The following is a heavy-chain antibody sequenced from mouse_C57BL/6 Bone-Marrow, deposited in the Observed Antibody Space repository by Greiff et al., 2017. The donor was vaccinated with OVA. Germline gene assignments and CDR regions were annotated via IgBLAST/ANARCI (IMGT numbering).Heavy chain of an antibody. CDR2: ISNGGGST. CDR1: GFTFSDYY. J-gene: IGHJ3*01. Sequence: EVKLMESGGGLVQPGGSLKLSCAASGFTFSDYYMSWVRPTPEKRLEWVAYISNGGGSTYYPDTVKGRFTISRDNAKNTLYLQMSRLKAEDTAMYYCARVAYWGQGTLVTVSA. V-gene: IGHV5-12*01. CDR3: ARVAY.